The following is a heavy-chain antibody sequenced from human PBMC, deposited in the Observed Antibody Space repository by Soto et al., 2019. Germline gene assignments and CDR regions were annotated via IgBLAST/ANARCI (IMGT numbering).Heavy chain of an antibody. CDR2: ISAYNGNT. V-gene: IGHV1-18*01. J-gene: IGHJ4*02. Sequence: ASVTVSCKASAYTFTSYGISWVRQAPGQGLEWMGWISAYNGNTNYAQKVQGRVTMTTDTSTITAYMELRSLRSDDTAVYYCARQPVAGTAFFDYWGQGTLVTVSS. D-gene: IGHD6-19*01. CDR1: AYTFTSYG. CDR3: ARQPVAGTAFFDY.